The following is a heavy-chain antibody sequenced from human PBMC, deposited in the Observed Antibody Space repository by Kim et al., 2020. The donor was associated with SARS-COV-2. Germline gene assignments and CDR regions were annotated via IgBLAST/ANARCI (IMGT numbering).Heavy chain of an antibody. D-gene: IGHD2-8*01. CDR2: ISSSSRDI. J-gene: IGHJ3*02. V-gene: IGHV3-21*01. CDR1: GFTFSRNS. Sequence: GGSLTLSCAASGFTFSRNSMNWVRQAPGKGLEWVSSISSSSRDIFYPDSEKGRFTISRDNAKNSLYMQMNSLLTEDTAVYYCASSSGTYGTNVDPFDIWGQEALVAVSS. CDR3: ASSSGTYGTNVDPFDI.